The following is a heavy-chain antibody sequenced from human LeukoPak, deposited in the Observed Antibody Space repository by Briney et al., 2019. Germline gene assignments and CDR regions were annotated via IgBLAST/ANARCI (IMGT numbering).Heavy chain of an antibody. V-gene: IGHV1-69*13. J-gene: IGHJ4*02. Sequence: GASVKVSCKASGGTFSSYAISWVRQAPGQGLEWMGGIIPIFGTANYAQKFQGRVTITADESTSTAYMELSSLRSEDTAVYYCARVGAYNWNDPPDYWGQGTLVTVSS. CDR2: IIPIFGTA. D-gene: IGHD1-1*01. CDR3: ARVGAYNWNDPPDY. CDR1: GGTFSSYA.